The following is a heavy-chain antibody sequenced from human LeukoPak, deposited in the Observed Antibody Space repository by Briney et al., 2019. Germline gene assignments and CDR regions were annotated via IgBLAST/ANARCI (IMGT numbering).Heavy chain of an antibody. V-gene: IGHV4-30-4*01. CDR1: GASISSGAYH. D-gene: IGHD3-10*01. J-gene: IGHJ4*02. CDR2: SGNT. CDR3: ATYYAGRGGSGY. Sequence: SETLSLTCTVSGASISSGAYHWSWIRQPPGKGLEWIGYSGNTDYNPSLNSRVTISVDTSKNQLSLTLSSVTTADTAVDFCATYYAGRGGSGYCGQGTLVSVSS.